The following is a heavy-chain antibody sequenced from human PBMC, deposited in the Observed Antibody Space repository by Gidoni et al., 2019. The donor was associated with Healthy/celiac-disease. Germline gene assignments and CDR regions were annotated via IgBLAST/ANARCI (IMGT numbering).Heavy chain of an antibody. J-gene: IGHJ5*02. D-gene: IGHD3-3*01. CDR1: GFSRSNARMR. CDR2: IFATDEK. V-gene: IGHV2-26*01. CDR3: ARIRGYDFWSGYYTNWFDP. Sequence: QVTLKESGPVLVIPTETLTLTCTVSGFSRSNARMRVSWIRQPPGKAREWLAHIFATDEKSNSPSLKSSLNISKDTSKSQVVLTMTNMDPVDTATYYCARIRGYDFWSGYYTNWFDPWGQGTLVTVSS.